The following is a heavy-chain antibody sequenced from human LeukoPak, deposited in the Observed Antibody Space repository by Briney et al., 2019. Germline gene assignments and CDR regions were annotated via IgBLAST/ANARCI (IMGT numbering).Heavy chain of an antibody. CDR2: IYYSGST. CDR1: GGSISSGGYY. CDR3: ARGAWFGDPDYYYYGMDV. V-gene: IGHV4-31*03. Sequence: SQTLSLTCTVSGGSISSGGYYWSWIRQHPGKGLEWIGYIYYSGSTYYNPSLKSRVTISVDTSKNQFYLKLSSVTAADTAVYYCARGAWFGDPDYYYYGMDVWGQGTTVTVSS. J-gene: IGHJ6*02. D-gene: IGHD3-10*01.